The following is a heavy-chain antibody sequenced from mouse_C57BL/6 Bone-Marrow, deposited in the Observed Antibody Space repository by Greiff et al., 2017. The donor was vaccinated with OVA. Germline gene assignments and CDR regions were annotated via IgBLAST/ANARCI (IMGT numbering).Heavy chain of an antibody. J-gene: IGHJ4*01. CDR1: GFNIKDDY. Sequence: SGAELVRPGASVKLSCTASGFNIKDDYMHWVKQRPEQGLEWIGWIDPENGDTEYASKFQGKATITADTSSNTAYLQLSSLTSEDTAVYYCTTITTVVAHYYAMDYWGQGTSVTVSS. CDR2: IDPENGDT. V-gene: IGHV14-4*01. CDR3: TTITTVVAHYYAMDY. D-gene: IGHD1-1*01.